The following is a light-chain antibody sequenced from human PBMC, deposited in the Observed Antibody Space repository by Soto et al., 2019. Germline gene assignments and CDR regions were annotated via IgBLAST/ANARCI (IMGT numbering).Light chain of an antibody. CDR2: KAS. CDR3: QQYNSYST. V-gene: IGKV1-5*03. J-gene: IGKJ5*01. CDR1: QSISDW. Sequence: DIQMTQSPSTLSASVGDRVTITCRASQSISDWLAWYQQKPGKAPKLLIYKASTLESGVPSRFSGSGSATEFTLTISSLQPDAFATYYCQQYNSYSTFGQGTRLDIX.